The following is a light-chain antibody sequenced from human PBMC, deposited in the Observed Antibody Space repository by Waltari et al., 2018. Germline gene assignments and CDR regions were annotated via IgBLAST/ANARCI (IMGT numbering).Light chain of an antibody. CDR1: SSNIGSNT. Sequence: QSVLTQPPSASGHPGQRVTISCSGSSSNIGSNTVNWYQQLPGTAPKLLIYSNNKRPAGVPDRFSGSKSGTSASLAISGLQSEDEADYYCAAWDDSLNGFWVFGGGTKLTVL. CDR3: AAWDDSLNGFWV. V-gene: IGLV1-44*01. J-gene: IGLJ3*02. CDR2: SNN.